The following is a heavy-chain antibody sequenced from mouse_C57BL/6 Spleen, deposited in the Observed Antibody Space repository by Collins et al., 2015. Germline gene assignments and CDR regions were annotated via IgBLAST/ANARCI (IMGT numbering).Heavy chain of an antibody. CDR1: GYTFTSYW. CDR2: INPSNGRT. J-gene: IGHJ4*01. Sequence: QVQLQQPGAELVKPGASVKLSCKASGYTFTSYWMHWVKQRPGQGLEWIGEINPSNGRTNYNEKFKSKATLTVDKSSSTAYMQLSSLTSEDSAVYYCARWGSRLYAMDYWGQGTSVTVSS. CDR3: ARWGSRLYAMDY. V-gene: IGHV1S81*02.